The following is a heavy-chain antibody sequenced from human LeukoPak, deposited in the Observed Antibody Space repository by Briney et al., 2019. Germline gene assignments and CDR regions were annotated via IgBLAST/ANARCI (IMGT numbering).Heavy chain of an antibody. D-gene: IGHD3-9*01. CDR3: ARAGVWLPAV. CDR2: INHSGSA. Sequence: SGTLSLTCAVPGGSLSNDQWWSWVRQPPGKGLEWIGEINHSGSANYNPSLRSRVAISIEKSKDQFSLKLSSVTAADTAIYYCARAGVWLPAVWGQGALVTVSS. V-gene: IGHV4-4*02. J-gene: IGHJ4*02. CDR1: GGSLSNDQW.